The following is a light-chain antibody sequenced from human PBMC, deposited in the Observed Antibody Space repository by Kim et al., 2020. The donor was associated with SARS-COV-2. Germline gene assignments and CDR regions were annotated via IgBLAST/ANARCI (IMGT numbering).Light chain of an antibody. Sequence: SVSPGERVTLSCRASQSINNNLAWYQQKPGQAPRLLIYGASTRATDIPARFSGSGSGTEFTLTISSLQSEDFAAYYCQQYRNWITFGQGTRLEIK. CDR1: QSINNN. J-gene: IGKJ5*01. V-gene: IGKV3-15*01. CDR3: QQYRNWIT. CDR2: GAS.